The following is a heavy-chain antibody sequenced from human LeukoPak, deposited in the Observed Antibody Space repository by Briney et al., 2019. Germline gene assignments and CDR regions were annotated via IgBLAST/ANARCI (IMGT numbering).Heavy chain of an antibody. Sequence: GASVKVSCKASGYTFTSYYMYWVRQAPGQGLEWMGIINPSGGSTSYAQKFQGRVTMTRDTSTSTVYMELSSLRSEDTAVYYCARDAIQHGWFDPWGQGTLVTVSS. J-gene: IGHJ5*02. CDR2: INPSGGST. CDR1: GYTFTSYY. V-gene: IGHV1-46*01. CDR3: ARDAIQHGWFDP.